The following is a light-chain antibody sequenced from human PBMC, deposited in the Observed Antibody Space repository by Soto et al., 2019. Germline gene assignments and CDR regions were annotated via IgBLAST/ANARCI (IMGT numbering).Light chain of an antibody. J-gene: IGKJ2*01. V-gene: IGKV1-39*01. Sequence: DIQMTQSPSSLSASVGDRVTITCRASQSISSYLNWYQQKPGEAPKILISAASTLQSGVPSRFSGRGSGPDFSLTISSLQHEDFATYYCQQTFSAPVTFGQGTRLEIK. CDR1: QSISSY. CDR3: QQTFSAPVT. CDR2: AAS.